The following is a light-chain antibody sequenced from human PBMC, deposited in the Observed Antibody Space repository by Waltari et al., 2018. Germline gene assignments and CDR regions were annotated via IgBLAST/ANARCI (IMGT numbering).Light chain of an antibody. Sequence: DIVMTQSPDSLAVSLGEGATVHCKYSQNILYNSNNRNYLAWYQQKPGQPPKLLIYWASTRESGVPDRFSGSGSGTDFTLTISSLQAEDVAVYFCQQYYSTPFTFGQGTKLEIK. CDR3: QQYYSTPFT. J-gene: IGKJ2*01. CDR2: WAS. V-gene: IGKV4-1*01. CDR1: QNILYNSNNRNY.